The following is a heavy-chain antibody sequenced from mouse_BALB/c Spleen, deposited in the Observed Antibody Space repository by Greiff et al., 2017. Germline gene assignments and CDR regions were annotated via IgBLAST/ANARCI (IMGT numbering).Heavy chain of an antibody. V-gene: IGHV2-6-7*01. CDR2: IWGDGST. J-gene: IGHJ4*01. CDR3: ARGRFDSPYAMDY. CDR1: GFSLTGYG. Sequence: VHLVESGPGLVAPSQSLSITCTVSGFSLTGYGVNWVRQPPGKGLEWLGIIWGDGSTDYNSALKSRLSISKDNSKSQVFLKMNSLQTDDTARYYCARGRFDSPYAMDYWGQGTSVTVSS.